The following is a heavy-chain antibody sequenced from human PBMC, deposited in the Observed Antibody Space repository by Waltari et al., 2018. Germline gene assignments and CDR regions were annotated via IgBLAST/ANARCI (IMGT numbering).Heavy chain of an antibody. V-gene: IGHV4-39*01. Sequence: QLQLQESGPGLVKPSETLSLTCTVSGGSISSSSYYWGWLRQPPGKGLEWIGSIYSSGSTYYNPSLKSRVTISVDTSKNQFSLKLSSVTAADTAVYYCARLGGGAKGDYFDYWGQGTLVTVSS. CDR3: ARLGGGAKGDYFDY. CDR1: GGSISSSSYY. J-gene: IGHJ4*02. CDR2: IYSSGST. D-gene: IGHD1-26*01.